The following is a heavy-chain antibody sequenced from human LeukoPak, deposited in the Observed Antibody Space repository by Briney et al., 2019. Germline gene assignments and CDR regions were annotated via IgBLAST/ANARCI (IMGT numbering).Heavy chain of an antibody. CDR1: GGSFSGYY. J-gene: IGHJ5*02. CDR2: INHSGST. D-gene: IGHD4-11*01. Sequence: PSETLSLTCAVYGGSFSGYYWSWIRQPPGKGLEWIGEINHSGSTNYNPSLKSRVTISVDTSKNQFSLKLSFVTAADTAVYYCARGVPTVTTRNWFDPWGQGTLVTVSS. V-gene: IGHV4-34*01. CDR3: ARGVPTVTTRNWFDP.